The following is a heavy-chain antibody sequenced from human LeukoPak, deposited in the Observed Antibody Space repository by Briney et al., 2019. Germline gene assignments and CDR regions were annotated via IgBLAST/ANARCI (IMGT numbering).Heavy chain of an antibody. Sequence: SETLSLTCTVSGGSISSGSYYWSWIRQPAGKGLEWIGRIYTSGSTNYNPSLKSRVTISVDTSKNQFSLKLSSVTAADTAVYYCARGVWFDPWGQGTLVTVSS. J-gene: IGHJ5*02. CDR2: IYTSGST. V-gene: IGHV4-61*02. CDR1: GGSISSGSYY. CDR3: ARGVWFDP.